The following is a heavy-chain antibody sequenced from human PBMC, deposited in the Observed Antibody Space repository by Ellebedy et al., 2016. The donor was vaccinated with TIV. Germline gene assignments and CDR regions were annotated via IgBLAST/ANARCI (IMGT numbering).Heavy chain of an antibody. J-gene: IGHJ5*02. Sequence: AASVKVSCKASGYTFTTYYIHWVRQAPGQGLEWMGVIYPSAGSTNYAQKFQGRVSMTRDSSTTTVYMEMNSLRSGDTAVYYCARGRGGTGGWFDPWGQGTLVTVSS. CDR2: IYPSAGST. D-gene: IGHD4-23*01. V-gene: IGHV1-46*01. CDR1: GYTFTTYY. CDR3: ARGRGGTGGWFDP.